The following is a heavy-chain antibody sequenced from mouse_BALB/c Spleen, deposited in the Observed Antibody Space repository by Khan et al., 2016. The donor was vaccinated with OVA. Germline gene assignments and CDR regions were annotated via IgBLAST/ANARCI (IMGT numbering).Heavy chain of an antibody. V-gene: IGHV1-77*01. CDR1: GYTFTDYI. D-gene: IGHD1-1*01. CDR3: ARGGYSVFAY. CDR2: IFPGSGTP. Sequence: QVQLQQSVPELVNPGASLKVSCKASGYTFTDYIIGWVKQSTRQGLEWIGDIFPGSGTPYYNEKFKDKATLTADKSSNTAYMQLSSLTSEDAAFYCCARGGYSVFAYWGQGTLVTVSA. J-gene: IGHJ3*01.